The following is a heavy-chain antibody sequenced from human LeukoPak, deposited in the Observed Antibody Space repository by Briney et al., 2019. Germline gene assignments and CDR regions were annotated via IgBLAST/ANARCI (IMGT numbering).Heavy chain of an antibody. CDR2: IYHSGSP. CDR1: GYSISSASY. J-gene: IGHJ4*02. CDR3: ARPISSQGYFGVVID. Sequence: PSETLSLTCAVSGYSISSASYWGWIRQPPGKGLEWIGNIYHSGSPYYNPSLKSRVTISVDTSKNQFSLKLSSVTAADTAVYYCARPISSQGYFGVVIDWGQGTLVTVS. D-gene: IGHD3-3*01. V-gene: IGHV4-38-2*01.